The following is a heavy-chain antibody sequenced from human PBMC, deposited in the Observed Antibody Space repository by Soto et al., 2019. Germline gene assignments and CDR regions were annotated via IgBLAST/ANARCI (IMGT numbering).Heavy chain of an antibody. CDR1: GYTFTSYG. D-gene: IGHD3-16*02. J-gene: IGHJ4*02. CDR2: ISAYNGNT. Sequence: QVQLVQSGAEVKKPGASVKVSCKASGYTFTSYGISWVRQAPGQGLEWMGWISAYNGNTNYAQKLQGRVTMTTDTSTSTAYMELRSLRSDDTAVYYCAGRIMITFGGVIVIPGDYWGQGTLVTVSS. V-gene: IGHV1-18*04. CDR3: AGRIMITFGGVIVIPGDY.